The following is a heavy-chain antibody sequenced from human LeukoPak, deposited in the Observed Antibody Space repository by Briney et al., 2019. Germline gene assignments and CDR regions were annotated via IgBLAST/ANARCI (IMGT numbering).Heavy chain of an antibody. CDR2: IFTSGST. V-gene: IGHV4-61*02. CDR3: AREGRYYDTMDV. D-gene: IGHD3-22*01. CDR1: GGSISSGSYY. J-gene: IGHJ6*03. Sequence: SSETLSLTCTVSGGSISSGSYYWSWIRQTAGKGLEWIGRIFTSGSTNYNPSLKSRVTISIDTSKNQFSLKLSSVTAADTAVYYCAREGRYYDTMDVWGKGTTVTVSS.